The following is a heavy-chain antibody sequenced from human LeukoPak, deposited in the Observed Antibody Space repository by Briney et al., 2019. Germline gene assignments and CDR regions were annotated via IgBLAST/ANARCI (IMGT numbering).Heavy chain of an antibody. Sequence: ASVKVSCKASGGTFSSYAISWVRQAPGQGLEWMGRIIPILGTANYAQKFQGRVTITADESTSTAYMELSSLRSEDTAVYYCARDSRYYGSGSSDYWGQGTLVTVSS. V-gene: IGHV1-69*11. D-gene: IGHD3-10*01. CDR3: ARDSRYYGSGSSDY. J-gene: IGHJ4*02. CDR2: IIPILGTA. CDR1: GGTFSSYA.